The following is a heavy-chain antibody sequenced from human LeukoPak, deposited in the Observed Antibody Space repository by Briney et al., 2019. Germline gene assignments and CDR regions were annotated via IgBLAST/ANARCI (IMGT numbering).Heavy chain of an antibody. CDR2: ISWNSGSI. V-gene: IGHV3-9*01. J-gene: IGHJ4*02. CDR3: AMVDY. Sequence: PGRSLRLSCAASGFTFDDYAMHWVRQAPGKGLEWVSGISWNSGSIGYADSVKGRFTISRDNAKNSLYLQMNSLRAEDTALYYCAMVDYWGQGTLVTVSS. CDR1: GFTFDDYA.